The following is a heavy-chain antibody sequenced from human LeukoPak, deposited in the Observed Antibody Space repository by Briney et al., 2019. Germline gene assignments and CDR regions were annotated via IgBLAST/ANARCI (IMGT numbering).Heavy chain of an antibody. CDR1: GFTLRGYG. D-gene: IGHD4-17*01. J-gene: IGHJ6*04. CDR3: ARDCPYGDYALCKDV. V-gene: IGHV3-30*02. CDR2: IRYDGSDK. Sequence: GGSLRLSCAASGFTLRGYGMHWVRQAPGKGLEWVAFIRYDGSDKSYADSVKGRFTISRDNSKNTLYLQMNSLRAEDTAVYYCARDCPYGDYALCKDVWGKGTTVTVSS.